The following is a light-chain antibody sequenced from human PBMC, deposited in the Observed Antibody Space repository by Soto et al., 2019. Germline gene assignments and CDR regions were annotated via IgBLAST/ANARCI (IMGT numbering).Light chain of an antibody. Sequence: IQMTQSPATPSESVVYRVTITCRASQSISHWLAWYQQKPGKAPKFLIYDASSLESGVPSRFSGSGSGTEFTLTISSLQPDDFATYYCQQYDSVLGTFGPGTKVDIK. V-gene: IGKV1-5*01. CDR1: QSISHW. CDR2: DAS. J-gene: IGKJ1*01. CDR3: QQYDSVLGT.